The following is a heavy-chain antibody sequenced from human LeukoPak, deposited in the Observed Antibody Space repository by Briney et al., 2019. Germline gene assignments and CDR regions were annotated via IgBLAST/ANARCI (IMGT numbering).Heavy chain of an antibody. CDR3: ARDSGIAAAGRLEFDY. J-gene: IGHJ4*02. Sequence: GGSLRLSCAASGFTFSSYGMHWVRQAPGKGLEWVAVIWYDGSNKYYADSVKGRFTISRDNSKNTLYLQMNSLRAEDTAVYYCARDSGIAAAGRLEFDYWDQGTLVTVSS. CDR1: GFTFSSYG. CDR2: IWYDGSNK. V-gene: IGHV3-33*01. D-gene: IGHD6-13*01.